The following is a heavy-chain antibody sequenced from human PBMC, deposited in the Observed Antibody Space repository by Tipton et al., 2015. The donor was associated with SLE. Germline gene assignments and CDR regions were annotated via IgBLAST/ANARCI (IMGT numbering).Heavy chain of an antibody. CDR2: ISGSGGST. CDR3: AKALVVVVAATPCYFYY. J-gene: IGHJ4*02. Sequence: SLRLSCAASGFTFSSYAMSWVRQAPGKGLEWVSAISGSGGSTYYADSVKGRFTISRDNSKNTLYLQMNSLRAEDTAVYYCAKALVVVVAATPCYFYYWGQGTLVTVSS. V-gene: IGHV3-23*01. D-gene: IGHD2-15*01. CDR1: GFTFSSYA.